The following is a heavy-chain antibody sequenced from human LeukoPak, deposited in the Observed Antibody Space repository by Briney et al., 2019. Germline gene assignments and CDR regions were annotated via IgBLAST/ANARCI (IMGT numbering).Heavy chain of an antibody. J-gene: IGHJ5*02. CDR2: IHNSGST. D-gene: IGHD1-14*01. CDR3: GRESFGGHGSRTGRLQYTGVDP. V-gene: IGHV4-59*11. Sequence: SETLSLTCTVSGGSISSLYWTWIRQPPGKGLEWIGNIHNSGSTNYNPSLRSRVTISVDTAKNQFSLRLKSVTAADTAVYFCGRESFGGHGSRTGRLQYTGVDPWGQGSLVTVSS. CDR1: GGSISSLY.